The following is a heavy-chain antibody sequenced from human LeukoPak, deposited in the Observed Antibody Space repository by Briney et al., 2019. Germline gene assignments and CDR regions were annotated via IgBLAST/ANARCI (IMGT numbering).Heavy chain of an antibody. CDR3: ARSRSIAARVNWLDP. CDR2: ISSSSDYI. Sequence: GGSLRLSCAASGFAFSSYSINWVRQAPGKGLEWVSSISSSSDYIYYADSVKGRFTTSRDNAKRSLYLQMNNLRAEDTAVYYCARSRSIAARVNWLDPWGQGTLITVSS. J-gene: IGHJ5*02. D-gene: IGHD6-6*01. V-gene: IGHV3-21*01. CDR1: GFAFSSYS.